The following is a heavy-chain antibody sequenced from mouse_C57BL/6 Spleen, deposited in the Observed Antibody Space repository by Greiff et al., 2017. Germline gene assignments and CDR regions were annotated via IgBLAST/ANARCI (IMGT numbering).Heavy chain of an antibody. V-gene: IGHV3-6*01. Sequence: EVQLQESGPGLVKPSQSLSLTCSVTGYSITSGYYWNWIRQFPGNKLEWMGYISYDGSNNYNTSLKNRISITRDTSKNQFFLKLNSVTTEDTATYYCARVYYGSSLWGQGTTLTVSS. CDR1: GYSITSGYY. J-gene: IGHJ2*01. D-gene: IGHD1-1*01. CDR3: ARVYYGSSL. CDR2: ISYDGSN.